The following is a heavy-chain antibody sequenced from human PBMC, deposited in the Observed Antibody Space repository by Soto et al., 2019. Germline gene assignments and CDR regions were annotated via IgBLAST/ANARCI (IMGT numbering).Heavy chain of an antibody. CDR1: GFTFSGSA. CDR2: IRSKANSYAT. J-gene: IGHJ5*02. D-gene: IGHD3-9*01. V-gene: IGHV3-73*01. CDR3: TRQYYDILTGYKNWFDP. Sequence: GGSLRLSCAASGFTFSGSAMHWVRQASGKGLEWVGRIRSKANSYATAYAASVKGRFTISRDDSKNTAYLQMNSLKTEDTAVYYCTRQYYDILTGYKNWFDPWGQGTLVTVSS.